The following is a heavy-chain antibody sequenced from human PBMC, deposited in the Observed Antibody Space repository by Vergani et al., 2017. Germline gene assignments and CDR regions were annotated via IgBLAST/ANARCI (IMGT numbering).Heavy chain of an antibody. D-gene: IGHD6-19*01. Sequence: QVQLVQSGAEVKKPGASVKVSCKASGYTFTSYAMHWVRQAPGQRLEWMGWINAGNGNTKYSQKFQGRVTITRDTSASTAYMELSSLRSEDTAVYYCARFPGYSSGWYGGYYFDYWGQGTLGTVSS. CDR2: INAGNGNT. J-gene: IGHJ4*02. CDR3: ARFPGYSSGWYGGYYFDY. CDR1: GYTFTSYA. V-gene: IGHV1-3*01.